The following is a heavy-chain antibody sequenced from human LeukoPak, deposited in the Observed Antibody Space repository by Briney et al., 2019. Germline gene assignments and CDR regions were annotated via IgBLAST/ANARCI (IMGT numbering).Heavy chain of an antibody. CDR1: GGSVSSYY. J-gene: IGHJ4*02. D-gene: IGHD6-19*01. Sequence: PSETLSLTCTVSGGSVSSYYWSWIRQPPGKGLEWIGYIHSRGSTNYNPTLKSRVSISVDTSKNQFSLKVTSVTAADTAVYHCARGYSSGRIDYWGPGTLVTVSS. V-gene: IGHV4-59*02. CDR2: IHSRGST. CDR3: ARGYSSGRIDY.